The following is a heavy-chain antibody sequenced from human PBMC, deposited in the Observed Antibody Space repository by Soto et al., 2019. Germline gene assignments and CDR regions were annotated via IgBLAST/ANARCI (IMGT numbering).Heavy chain of an antibody. V-gene: IGHV3-11*01. J-gene: IGHJ4*02. Sequence: GGSLRLSCEVSVFTFSDYYMSCIRQAPGKWLEWVSYISESGSTINYADSVKGRFTMSRDNAKNSLYLQMNSLRAEDTAVYYCARVLARGVVDCFGQRTLVTVCS. CDR2: ISESGSTI. D-gene: IGHD3-10*01. CDR1: VFTFSDYY. CDR3: ARVLARGVVDC.